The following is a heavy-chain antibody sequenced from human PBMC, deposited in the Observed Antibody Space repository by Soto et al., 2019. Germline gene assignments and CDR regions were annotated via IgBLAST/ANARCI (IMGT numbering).Heavy chain of an antibody. CDR1: GFTFSSYA. J-gene: IGHJ4*02. V-gene: IGHV3-23*01. CDR3: AKGPAAPTEAARTPPIEFDY. CDR2: ISGSGGST. D-gene: IGHD6-6*01. Sequence: GGSLRLSCAASGFTFSSYAMSWVRQAPGKGLEWVSAISGSGGSTYYADSVKGRFTISRDNSKNTLYLQMNSLRAEDTAVYYCAKGPAAPTEAARTPPIEFDYWGQGTLVTVSS.